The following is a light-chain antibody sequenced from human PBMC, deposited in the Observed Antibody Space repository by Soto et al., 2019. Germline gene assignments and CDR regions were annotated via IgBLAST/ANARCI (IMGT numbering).Light chain of an antibody. V-gene: IGKV1-5*01. CDR2: DAS. Sequence: DIQMTQSPSTLSASVGDRVTITCRASQTITRWLAGYQQKPGKAPKVLIYDASSLERGVPSRFSGSGSGTEFTLTISSLQPEDSATYYCQQYKSYSTTFGQGTKVEIK. CDR1: QTITRW. J-gene: IGKJ1*01. CDR3: QQYKSYSTT.